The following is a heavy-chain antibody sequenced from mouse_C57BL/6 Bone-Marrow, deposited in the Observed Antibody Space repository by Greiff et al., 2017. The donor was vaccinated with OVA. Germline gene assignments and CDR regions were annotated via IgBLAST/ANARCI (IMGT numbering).Heavy chain of an antibody. V-gene: IGHV1-22*01. CDR2: INPNNGGT. CDR3: AKRHYYGSSYGFAY. CDR1: GYTFTDYN. J-gene: IGHJ3*01. D-gene: IGHD1-1*01. Sequence: VQLQQSGPELVKPGASVKMSCKASGYTFTDYNMHWVKQSHGKSLEWIGSINPNNGGTSYNQKFKGKATLTVNKSSSTAYMELRSLTSEDSAVYYCAKRHYYGSSYGFAYWGQGTLVTVSA.